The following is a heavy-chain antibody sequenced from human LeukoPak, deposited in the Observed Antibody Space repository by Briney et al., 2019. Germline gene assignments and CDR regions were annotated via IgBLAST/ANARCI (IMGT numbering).Heavy chain of an antibody. D-gene: IGHD6-19*01. Sequence: ASVKVSCKASGYTFSNYDINWVRQATGQGLEWMGWMNPNSGNTGYAQKFQGRVTITRNTSINTAYMELSSLRSEDTAVYYCARDSFNSGQALGIEGSGWYSAFDIWGQGTMVTVSS. V-gene: IGHV1-8*03. CDR3: ARDSFNSGQALGIEGSGWYSAFDI. CDR2: MNPNSGNT. J-gene: IGHJ3*02. CDR1: GYTFSNYD.